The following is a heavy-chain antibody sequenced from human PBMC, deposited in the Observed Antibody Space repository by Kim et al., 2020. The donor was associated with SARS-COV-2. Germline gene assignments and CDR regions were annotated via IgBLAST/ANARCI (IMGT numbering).Heavy chain of an antibody. CDR3: ARDASGYDYFDY. V-gene: IGHV4-31*02. D-gene: IGHD5-12*01. J-gene: IGHJ4*02. Sequence: YYHPSLKRRVTISVDTSNNQFSLKLSSVTAADTAVYYCARDASGYDYFDYWGQGTLVTVSS.